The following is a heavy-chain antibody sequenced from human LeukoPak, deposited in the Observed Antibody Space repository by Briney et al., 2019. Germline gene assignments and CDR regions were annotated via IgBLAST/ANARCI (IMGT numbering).Heavy chain of an antibody. J-gene: IGHJ4*02. D-gene: IGHD3-22*01. CDR1: GFTFSSYG. CDR2: ISYDGSNK. V-gene: IGHV3-30*18. CDR3: AKDIGSSGYYLGCFDR. Sequence: GGSLRLSCAASGFTFSSYGMHWVRQAPAKGLEWVAVISYDGSNKYYADSVKGRFTISRDNSKNTLYLQMNSLRAEDTAVYYCAKDIGSSGYYLGCFDRWGQGTLVAVSS.